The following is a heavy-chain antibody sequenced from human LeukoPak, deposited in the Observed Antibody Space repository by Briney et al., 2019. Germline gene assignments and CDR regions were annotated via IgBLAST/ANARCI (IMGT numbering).Heavy chain of an antibody. CDR1: GYTFTSYA. CDR3: ARDSRPKSTIFGVAMGI. Sequence: ASVKVSCKASGYTFTSYAMHWVRQAPGQRLEWMGWINAGNGNTKYSQKFQGRVTITRDTSASTAYMELSSLRSEDTAVYYCARDSRPKSTIFGVAMGIWGQGTLVTVSS. CDR2: INAGNGNT. D-gene: IGHD3-3*01. J-gene: IGHJ4*02. V-gene: IGHV1-3*01.